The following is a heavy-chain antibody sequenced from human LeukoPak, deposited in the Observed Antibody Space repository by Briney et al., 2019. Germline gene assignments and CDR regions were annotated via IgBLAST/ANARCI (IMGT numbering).Heavy chain of an antibody. CDR2: IYYSGST. Sequence: PSETLSLTCTVSGGSISSYYWSWIRQPPGKGLEWIGYIYYSGSTNYNPSLKSRVTISVDTSKYQFSLKLSSVTAADTAVYYCARHLRYSYGYRYFDYWAQGTLVTVSS. V-gene: IGHV4-59*08. CDR1: GGSISSYY. J-gene: IGHJ4*02. D-gene: IGHD5-18*01. CDR3: ARHLRYSYGYRYFDY.